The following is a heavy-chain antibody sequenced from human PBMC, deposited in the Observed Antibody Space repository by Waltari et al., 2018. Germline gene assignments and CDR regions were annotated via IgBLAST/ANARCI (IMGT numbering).Heavy chain of an antibody. CDR2: INPRDEST. J-gene: IGHJ4*01. Sequence: QVHLVQSGAEVKKPGASVKVSCKASGYTFTSYFIYWVRQAPGQGLEWMGIINPRDESTRSAQNFQGRVTMTTDTSTSTVYLGLSSLTSDDSAVYYCARPVVVGTTAPIDYWGQGTLVVVSS. D-gene: IGHD2-15*01. CDR3: ARPVVVGTTAPIDY. V-gene: IGHV1-46*01. CDR1: GYTFTSYF.